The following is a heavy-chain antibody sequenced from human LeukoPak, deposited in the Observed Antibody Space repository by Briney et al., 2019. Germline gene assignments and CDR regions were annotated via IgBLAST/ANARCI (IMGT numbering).Heavy chain of an antibody. Sequence: ETLSLTCAVSGGSISSSNFFWAWVRQTPGTGLEWVAATSSSDAGTYHADSVRGRFTISRDNSKNTLYLQMNSLRAEDAAVYFCAKAPVTSCRGAYCYPFDSWGQGTLVTVSS. CDR2: TSSSDAGT. V-gene: IGHV3-23*01. CDR3: AKAPVTSCRGAYCYPFDS. D-gene: IGHD2-21*01. J-gene: IGHJ4*02. CDR1: GGSISSSN.